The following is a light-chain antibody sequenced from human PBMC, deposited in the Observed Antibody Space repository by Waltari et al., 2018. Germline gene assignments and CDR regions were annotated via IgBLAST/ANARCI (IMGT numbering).Light chain of an antibody. CDR3: QQNHSVPRT. Sequence: QMIQSPSSLSASLGDRVNITWRASQGISRWLMWYQQKAGKAPRCLIYGASNLQSGVPSRFSGSGSGTDFTLTISNLQPEDFATYYCQQNHSVPRTFGEGTKVETK. V-gene: IGKV1D-16*01. CDR1: QGISRW. J-gene: IGKJ4*02. CDR2: GAS.